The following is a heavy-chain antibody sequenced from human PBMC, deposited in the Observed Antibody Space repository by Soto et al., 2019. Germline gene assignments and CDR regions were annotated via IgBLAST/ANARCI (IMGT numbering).Heavy chain of an antibody. CDR1: GFTFSSYA. CDR3: ARHARARLRFGIYYYYMDV. J-gene: IGHJ6*03. V-gene: IGHV3-23*01. CDR2: ISGSGGST. D-gene: IGHD3-3*01. Sequence: GGSLRLSCAASGFTFSSYAMSWVRQAPGKGLEWVSAISGSGGSTYYADSVKGRFTISRDNSKNTLYLQMNSLRAADTAVYYCARHARARLRFGIYYYYMDVWGKGTTVTVSS.